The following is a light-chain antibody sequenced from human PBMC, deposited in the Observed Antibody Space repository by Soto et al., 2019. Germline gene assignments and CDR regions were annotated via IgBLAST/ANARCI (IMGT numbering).Light chain of an antibody. J-gene: IGKJ4*01. CDR3: MQSLQTPLT. CDR1: QNLLHSNGYNY. V-gene: IGKV2-28*01. CDR2: LGS. Sequence: DIVMTQSPLSLPVTPGEQASISCRSSQNLLHSNGYNYLDWYLQKPGQSPQLLIFLGSNRASGVPDRFSGSGSGTDFTLKISRVEAEDVGVYYCMQSLQTPLTFGGGTKVESK.